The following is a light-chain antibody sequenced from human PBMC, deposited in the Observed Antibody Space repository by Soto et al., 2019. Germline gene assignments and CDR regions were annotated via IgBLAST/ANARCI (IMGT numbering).Light chain of an antibody. J-gene: IGKJ4*01. CDR3: QQLNSYPLT. CDR1: QGISSY. V-gene: IGKV1-9*01. CDR2: AAS. Sequence: DIQLTQSPSFLSASVGDRVTITCRASQGISSYLAWYQQKPGKAPKLLIYAASTLQSVVPSRFSGSGPGTEFTLTISSLQPEDFATYYCQQLNSYPLTFGGGTKV.